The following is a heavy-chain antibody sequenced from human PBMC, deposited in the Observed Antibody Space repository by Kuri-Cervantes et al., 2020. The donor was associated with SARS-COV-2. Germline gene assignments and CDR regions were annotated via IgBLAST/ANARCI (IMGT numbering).Heavy chain of an antibody. CDR3: ARELGHDSTFSL. CDR2: ISSSSSYI. Sequence: GESLKISCAASGFTFSSYSMNWVRQAPGKGLEWVSSISSSSSYIYYADSVKGRFTISRDNAKNSLYLQMNSLRAEDTAVYYCARELGHDSTFSLWGRGTLVTVSS. CDR1: GFTFSSYS. J-gene: IGHJ2*01. V-gene: IGHV3-21*01. D-gene: IGHD3-22*01.